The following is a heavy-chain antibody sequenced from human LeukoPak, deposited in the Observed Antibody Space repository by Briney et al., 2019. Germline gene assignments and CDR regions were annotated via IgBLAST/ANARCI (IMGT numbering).Heavy chain of an antibody. Sequence: PGGSLRLSCAASGFTFSSYAMSLVRQAPGKGLEWVSAISGSGGSTYYADSVKGRFTISRDNSKNTLYLQMNSLRAEDTAVYYCAKDRKVVVPAAIRFDPWGQGTLVTVSS. D-gene: IGHD2-2*02. CDR1: GFTFSSYA. V-gene: IGHV3-23*01. J-gene: IGHJ5*02. CDR3: AKDRKVVVPAAIRFDP. CDR2: ISGSGGST.